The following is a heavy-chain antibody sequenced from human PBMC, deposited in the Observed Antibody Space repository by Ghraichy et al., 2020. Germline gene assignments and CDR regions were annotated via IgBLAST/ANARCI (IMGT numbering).Heavy chain of an antibody. CDR1: GFTFSNSW. V-gene: IGHV3-74*01. CDR3: TRDWSYSSDI. CDR2: INSDGSTT. Sequence: GESLNISCAASGFTFSNSWMHWVRQAPGKGLVWVSHINSDGSTTTYADSVKGRFTISRDNAKSTVYLQMNSLRAEDTAVYYCTRDWSYSSDIWGQGTMVTVSS. D-gene: IGHD1-26*01. J-gene: IGHJ3*02.